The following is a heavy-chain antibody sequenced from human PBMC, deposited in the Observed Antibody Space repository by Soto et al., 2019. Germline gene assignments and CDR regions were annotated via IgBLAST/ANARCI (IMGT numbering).Heavy chain of an antibody. CDR3: ARDFRSGSSASDI. CDR2: ISSSSSYT. Sequence: GSLRLSCAASGFTFSDYYMSWIRQAPGKGLEWVSYISSSSSYTNYADSVKGRFTISRDNAKNSLYLQMNSLRAEDTAVYYCARDFRSGSSASDIWGQGTMVTVSS. J-gene: IGHJ3*02. D-gene: IGHD3-3*01. CDR1: GFTFSDYY. V-gene: IGHV3-11*06.